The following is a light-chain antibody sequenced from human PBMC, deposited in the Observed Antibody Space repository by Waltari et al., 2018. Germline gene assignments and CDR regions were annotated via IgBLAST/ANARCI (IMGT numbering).Light chain of an antibody. CDR3: ATWDVSLNGVV. CDR2: SKN. Sequence: QSVLTQPPSASGTPGQRVTISCSGTTSNIGSNIVTWYQQVPGTAPKLLIHSKNQRTSGVSDRFSVSKSGTSASLAISGLQSEDEAHYFCATWDVSLNGVVFGGGTKVTVL. V-gene: IGLV1-44*01. CDR1: TSNIGSNI. J-gene: IGLJ2*01.